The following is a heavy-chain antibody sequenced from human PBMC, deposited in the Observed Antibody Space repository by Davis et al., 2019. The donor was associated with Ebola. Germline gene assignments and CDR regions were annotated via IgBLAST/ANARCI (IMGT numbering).Heavy chain of an antibody. Sequence: GESLKISCAASGRFNVGSNYMTWVRQAPGKGLEWVSVIYSSGITYYADSVKGRFTISRDTSKNTVYLQMNGLRAGDTAIYYCARDTNYRDALDIWGQGTMVTVSS. D-gene: IGHD1-7*01. CDR2: IYSSGIT. J-gene: IGHJ3*02. CDR3: ARDTNYRDALDI. V-gene: IGHV3-66*01. CDR1: GRFNVGSNY.